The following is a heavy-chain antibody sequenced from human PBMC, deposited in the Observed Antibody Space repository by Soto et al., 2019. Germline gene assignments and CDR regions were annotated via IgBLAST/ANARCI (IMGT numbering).Heavy chain of an antibody. CDR3: ASKGYCSSTSCYTLSYYYYYAMDV. J-gene: IGHJ6*02. CDR1: GFTFSSYS. Sequence: VGSLRLSCAASGFTFSSYSMNWVRQAPGKGLEWVSSISSSSSYIYYADSVKGRFTISRDNAKNSLYLQMNSLRAEDTAVYYCASKGYCSSTSCYTLSYYYYYAMDVWGQGTTVTVSS. D-gene: IGHD2-2*02. V-gene: IGHV3-21*01. CDR2: ISSSSSYI.